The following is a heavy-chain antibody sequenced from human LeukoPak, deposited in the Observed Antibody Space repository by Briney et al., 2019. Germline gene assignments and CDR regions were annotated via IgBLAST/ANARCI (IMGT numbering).Heavy chain of an antibody. D-gene: IGHD3-3*01. CDR3: AKSTYYDFWDV. V-gene: IGHV3-23*01. CDR2: ISGSGGST. J-gene: IGHJ6*04. Sequence: GGSLRLSCAASGFTFSNYAMSWVRQAPGKGLGWVSGISGSGGSTYYADSVEGRFTISRDNSKNTLYLQMNILTAEDTAVYYCAKSTYYDFWDVWGKGTTVTVSS. CDR1: GFTFSNYA.